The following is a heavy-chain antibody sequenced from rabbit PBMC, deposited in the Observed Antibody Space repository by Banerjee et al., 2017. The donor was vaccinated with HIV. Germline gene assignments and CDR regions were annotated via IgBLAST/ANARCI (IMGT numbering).Heavy chain of an antibody. J-gene: IGHJ6*01. CDR3: ARGSAYAGAGYAL. D-gene: IGHD4-2*01. CDR1: GFDLSSYYY. V-gene: IGHV1S40*01. Sequence: ASGFDLSSYYYMCWVRQAPGKGLEWIGCSNTNSGSTWYASWVNGRFTISKTSSTTVTLQMTSLTAADTATCFCARGSAYAGAGYALWGPGTLVTVS. CDR2: SNTNSGST.